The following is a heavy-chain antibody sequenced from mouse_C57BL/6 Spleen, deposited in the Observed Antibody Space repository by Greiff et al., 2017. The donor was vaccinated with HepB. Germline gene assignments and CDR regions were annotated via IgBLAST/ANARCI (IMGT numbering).Heavy chain of an antibody. D-gene: IGHD3-2*02. V-gene: IGHV5-4*03. Sequence: EVKLEESGGGLVKPGGSLKLSCAASGFTFSSYAMSWVRQTPEKRLEWVATISDGGSYTYYPDNVKGRFTISRDNAKNNLYLQMSHLKSEDTAMYYCALDSSDWFAYWGQGTLVTVSA. J-gene: IGHJ3*01. CDR1: GFTFSSYA. CDR3: ALDSSDWFAY. CDR2: ISDGGSYT.